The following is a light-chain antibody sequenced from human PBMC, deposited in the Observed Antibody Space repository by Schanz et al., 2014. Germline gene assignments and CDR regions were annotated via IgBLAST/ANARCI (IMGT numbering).Light chain of an antibody. J-gene: IGKJ3*01. CDR1: QSVSSSY. CDR2: EAS. Sequence: EIVLTQSPGTLSLSPGERATLSCRASQSVSSSYLAWYQKKPGQAPRLLIYEASIRATGVPDRFSGSGSGTDFTLTISRLEPEDFAVYYCQQYDSLIAFGPGTTVDIK. V-gene: IGKV3-20*01. CDR3: QQYDSLIA.